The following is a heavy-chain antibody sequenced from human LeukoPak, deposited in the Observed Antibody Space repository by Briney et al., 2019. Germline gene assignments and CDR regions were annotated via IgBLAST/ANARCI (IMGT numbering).Heavy chain of an antibody. CDR3: ARVSGSYYYYYMDV. CDR2: IYYSGST. J-gene: IGHJ6*03. CDR1: GGSISSYY. Sequence: SETLSLTCTVSGGSISSYYWSWIRQPPGKGLEWIGYIYYSGSTNYSPSLKSRVTISVDTSKNQFSLKLSSVTAADTAVYYCARVSGSYYYYYMDVWGKGTTVTVSS. D-gene: IGHD1-26*01. V-gene: IGHV4-59*12.